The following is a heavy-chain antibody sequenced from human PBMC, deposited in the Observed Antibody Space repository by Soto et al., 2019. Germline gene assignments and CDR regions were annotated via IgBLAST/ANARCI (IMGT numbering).Heavy chain of an antibody. V-gene: IGHV4-61*01. Sequence: SENLSLTCTVSGGSVTSGTYYWSWIRQPPGKGLEYIGYIYYSGSTNYNPSLNSRVTISVDTPKNQFSLKLSSATAADTALYYCASANAGAFNIWGQGTMVTVSS. CDR1: GGSVTSGTYY. J-gene: IGHJ3*02. CDR3: ASANAGAFNI. CDR2: IYYSGST.